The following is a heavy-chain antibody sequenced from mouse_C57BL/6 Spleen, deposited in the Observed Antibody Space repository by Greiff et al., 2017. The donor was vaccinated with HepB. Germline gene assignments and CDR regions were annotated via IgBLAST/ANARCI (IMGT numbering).Heavy chain of an antibody. CDR2: IYPYNGVS. J-gene: IGHJ4*01. Sequence: VHVKQSGPELVKPGASVKISCKASGYSFTGYYMHWVKQSHGNILDWIGYIYPYNGVSSYNQKFKGKATLTVDKSSSTAYMELRSLTSEDSAVYYCARSYYDYDEGYAMDYWGQGTSVTVSS. CDR1: GYSFTGYY. D-gene: IGHD2-4*01. CDR3: ARSYYDYDEGYAMDY. V-gene: IGHV1-31*01.